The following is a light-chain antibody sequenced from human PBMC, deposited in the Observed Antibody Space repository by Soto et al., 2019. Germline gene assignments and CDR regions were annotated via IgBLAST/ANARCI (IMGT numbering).Light chain of an antibody. V-gene: IGLV1-40*01. CDR1: SYNIGAVFD. CDR2: ENT. Sequence: QSVLTQPPSVSGDPGQRVTISCTGSSYNIGAVFDVHWYQQVPGTAPKLLIDENTKRPSGVPDRFSGSKSGTSASLAITGLQAEDEADYYCQSYDSGLSGWLFGGGTKLTVL. CDR3: QSYDSGLSGWL. J-gene: IGLJ2*01.